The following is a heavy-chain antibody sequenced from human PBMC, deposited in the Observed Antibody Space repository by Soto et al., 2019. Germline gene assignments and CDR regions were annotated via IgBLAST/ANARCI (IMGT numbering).Heavy chain of an antibody. J-gene: IGHJ5*02. CDR3: ARAPRFLEWLPSEFDP. CDR1: GGSISSYY. D-gene: IGHD3-3*01. CDR2: IYYSGST. Sequence: SETLSLTCTVSGGSISSYYWSWIRQPPGKGLEWIGYIYYSGSTNYNPSLKSRVTISVDTSKNQFSLKLSSVTAADTAVYYCARAPRFLEWLPSEFDPWGQGTLVTVSS. V-gene: IGHV4-59*01.